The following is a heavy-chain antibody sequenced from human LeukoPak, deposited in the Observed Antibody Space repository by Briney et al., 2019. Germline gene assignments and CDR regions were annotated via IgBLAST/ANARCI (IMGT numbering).Heavy chain of an antibody. CDR2: IISILGIA. CDR1: GGTFSSYA. V-gene: IGHV1-69*04. J-gene: IGHJ6*02. Sequence: SVKVSCKASGGTFSSYAISWVRQAPGQGLEWMGRIISILGIANYAQKFQGRVTITADKSTSTAYMELSSLRSEDTAVYYCAGVVVVAATRYYYGMDVWGQGTTVTVSS. D-gene: IGHD2-15*01. CDR3: AGVVVVAATRYYYGMDV.